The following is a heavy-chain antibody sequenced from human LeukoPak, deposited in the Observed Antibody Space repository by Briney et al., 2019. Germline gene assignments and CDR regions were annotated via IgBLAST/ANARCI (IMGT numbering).Heavy chain of an antibody. V-gene: IGHV4-34*01. J-gene: IGHJ4*02. CDR3: ARARKYRSSWYRRIFDY. CDR1: GGSFSGYY. CDR2: INHSGST. D-gene: IGHD6-13*01. Sequence: SETLSLTCAVYGGSFSGYYWSWIRQPPGKGLEWIGEINHSGSTNYNPSLQSRVTISADTYKNQFSLKRSSVTAADTAVYYCARARKYRSSWYRRIFDYWGQGTLVTVSS.